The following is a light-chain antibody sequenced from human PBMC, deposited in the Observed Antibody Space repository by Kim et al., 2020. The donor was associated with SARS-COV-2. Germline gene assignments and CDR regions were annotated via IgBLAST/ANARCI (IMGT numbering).Light chain of an antibody. J-gene: IGKJ1*01. CDR2: WAS. CDR3: QQYYSNPPWT. Sequence: IVMTQSPDSLTVSLGERATINCKSSQSVLYSNNKNYVAWYQQKPGQPPKLLIYWASTRESGVPDRFSGSGSGTDFTLTISSLQAEDVAVYYCQQYYSNPPWTFGQGTKVDIK. CDR1: QSVLYSNNKNY. V-gene: IGKV4-1*01.